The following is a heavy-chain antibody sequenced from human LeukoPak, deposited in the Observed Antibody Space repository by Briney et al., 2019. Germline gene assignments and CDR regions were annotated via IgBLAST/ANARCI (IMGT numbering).Heavy chain of an antibody. CDR1: GGTFSSYA. CDR2: IIPIFGTA. D-gene: IGHD3-10*01. CDR3: ARVSYFQDYYGSGTLSEFDP. J-gene: IGHJ5*02. V-gene: IGHV1-69*13. Sequence: SVKVSCKASGGTFSSYAISWVRQAPGQGLEWMGGIIPIFGTANYAQKFQGRVTITADESTSTAYMELSSLRSEDTAVYYCARVSYFQDYYGSGTLSEFDPWGQGTLVTVSS.